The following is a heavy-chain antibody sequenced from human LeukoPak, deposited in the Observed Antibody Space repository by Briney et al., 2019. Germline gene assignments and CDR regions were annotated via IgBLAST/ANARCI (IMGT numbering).Heavy chain of an antibody. CDR3: ASGVTSPLDY. V-gene: IGHV1-69*05. CDR2: IIPIVDTP. D-gene: IGHD3-16*01. CDR1: GGALNNSA. Sequence: ASVKVSCKASGGALNNSAISWMRQAPGQGLEWMGGIIPIVDTPIYAQQFQGRITFITDGSTNTAYMELNSLRSDDTAVYYCASGVTSPLDYWGQGTLVTVSS. J-gene: IGHJ4*02.